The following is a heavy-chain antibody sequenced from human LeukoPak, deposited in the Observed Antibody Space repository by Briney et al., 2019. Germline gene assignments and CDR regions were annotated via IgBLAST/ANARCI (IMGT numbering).Heavy chain of an antibody. CDR2: INPAGSDT. CDR1: GFTFSSHW. J-gene: IGHJ6*02. Sequence: PGGSLRLSCAASGFTFSSHWMHWVRQPPGKGLVWVSRINPAGSDTRYADFVKGRFTISRDNAKNTLYLQMNSLRAEDTAVYYCAKEISSRGRVVVVAASLDYYYGMDVWGQGTTVTVSS. V-gene: IGHV3-74*01. D-gene: IGHD2-15*01. CDR3: AKEISSRGRVVVVAASLDYYYGMDV.